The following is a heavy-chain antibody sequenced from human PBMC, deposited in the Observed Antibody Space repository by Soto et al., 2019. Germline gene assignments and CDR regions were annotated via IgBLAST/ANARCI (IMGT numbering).Heavy chain of an antibody. J-gene: IGHJ5*02. CDR3: ARWGYCSGGSCFSGFDP. V-gene: IGHV3-66*01. CDR2: IYSGGST. CDR1: GFTVSSNY. D-gene: IGHD2-15*01. Sequence: EVQLVESGGGLVQPGGSLRLSCAASGFTVSSNYMSWVRQAPGKGLEWVSVIYSGGSTYYADSVKGRFTISRDNSKNTLYLQMTSLRAEDTAVYYCARWGYCSGGSCFSGFDPWGQGTLVTVSS.